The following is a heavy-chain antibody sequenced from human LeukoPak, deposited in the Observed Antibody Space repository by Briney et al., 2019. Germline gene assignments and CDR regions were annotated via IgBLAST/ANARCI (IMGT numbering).Heavy chain of an antibody. D-gene: IGHD5-18*01. Sequence: AASVKVSCKASGGTFSSYAISWVRQAPGQGLEWMGGIIPIFGTANYAQKFQGRVTITTDESTSTACMELSSLRSEDTAVYYCASGGYSYGIYFDYWGQGTLVTVSS. CDR2: IIPIFGTA. V-gene: IGHV1-69*05. CDR1: GGTFSSYA. J-gene: IGHJ4*02. CDR3: ASGGYSYGIYFDY.